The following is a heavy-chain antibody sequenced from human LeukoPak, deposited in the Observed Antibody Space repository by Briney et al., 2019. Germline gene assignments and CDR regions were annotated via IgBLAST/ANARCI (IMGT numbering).Heavy chain of an antibody. V-gene: IGHV4-4*07. D-gene: IGHD5-24*01. J-gene: IGHJ6*04. CDR2: IYTSGST. CDR1: GGSISSYY. Sequence: PSETLSLTCTVSGGSISSYYWSWIRQPAGKGLEWIGRIYTSGSTNYNPSLKSRVTMSVDTSKNQFSLNLTSVTVADTAVYYCARHHGRDGYFYFVDVWGKGTTVTISS. CDR3: ARHHGRDGYFYFVDV.